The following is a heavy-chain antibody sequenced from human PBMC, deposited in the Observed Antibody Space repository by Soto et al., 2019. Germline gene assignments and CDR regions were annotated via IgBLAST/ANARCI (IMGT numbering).Heavy chain of an antibody. Sequence: EASVKVSCKASGYTFTSYYIHWVRQAPGQGLEWMGIINPSGGSTSYAQKFQGRVTMTRDTSTSTVYMELSSLRSEDTAVYYCARIPKSYYYDSSGYYYFDYWGQGTLVTVSS. CDR2: INPSGGST. D-gene: IGHD3-22*01. J-gene: IGHJ4*02. V-gene: IGHV1-46*03. CDR1: GYTFTSYY. CDR3: ARIPKSYYYDSSGYYYFDY.